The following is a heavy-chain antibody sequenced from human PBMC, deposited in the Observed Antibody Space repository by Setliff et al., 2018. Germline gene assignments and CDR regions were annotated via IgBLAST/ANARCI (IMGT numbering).Heavy chain of an antibody. J-gene: IGHJ4*02. Sequence: VSVKVSCKTSCYSFASYGVSWVRQAPGQGLEWMGWISGYNGDTNYAPEFQGRVTLTTDTPTSTAYMELRSLRSDDTDVYYCARSPPNRGSGSGWYGDFWGQGTLVTVSS. D-gene: IGHD6-19*01. V-gene: IGHV1-18*01. CDR3: ARSPPNRGSGSGWYGDF. CDR1: CYSFASYG. CDR2: ISGYNGDT.